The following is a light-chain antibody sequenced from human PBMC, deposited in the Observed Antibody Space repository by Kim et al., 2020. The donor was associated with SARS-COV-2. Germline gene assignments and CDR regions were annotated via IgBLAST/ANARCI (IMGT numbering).Light chain of an antibody. CDR1: QDISNY. CDR3: QKYYSDPS. J-gene: IGKJ1*01. Sequence: SASVGDRFTITCRGGQDISNYLAWYQQKPGKVPKLLIYAASTLQSGVPSRFGGAGSGTDFTLTIRSLQPEDVATYYCQKYYSDPSFGQGTKVDIK. CDR2: AAS. V-gene: IGKV1-27*01.